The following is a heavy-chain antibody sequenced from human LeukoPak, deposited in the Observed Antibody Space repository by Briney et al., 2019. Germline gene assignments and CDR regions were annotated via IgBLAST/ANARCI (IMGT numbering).Heavy chain of an antibody. Sequence: GGSLRLPCAASGFTFSYYTMNWVRQAPGKGLEWVSSINSIGSYMYYADSVKGRFTISRDNAKDSLYLQMSSLRAEDTAVYYCARDDVAWNDVHWFDPWGQGTLVTVSS. CDR3: ARDDVAWNDVHWFDP. D-gene: IGHD1-1*01. J-gene: IGHJ5*02. CDR1: GFTFSYYT. V-gene: IGHV3-21*01. CDR2: INSIGSYM.